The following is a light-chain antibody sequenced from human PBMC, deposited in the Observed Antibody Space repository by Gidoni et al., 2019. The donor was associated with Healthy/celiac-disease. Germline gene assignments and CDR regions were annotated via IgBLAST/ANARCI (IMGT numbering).Light chain of an antibody. J-gene: IGLJ2*01. CDR1: SSDVGSYNL. V-gene: IGLV2-23*01. CDR3: CSYAGSSTLV. CDR2: EGS. Sequence: QSALTQPAPVPGSPRPSITISCTGTSSDVGSYNLVSWYQQHPGKAPKLMIYEGSKRPSGVSNRFSGSKSGNTASLTISGLQAEDEADYYCCSYAGSSTLVFGGGTKLTVL.